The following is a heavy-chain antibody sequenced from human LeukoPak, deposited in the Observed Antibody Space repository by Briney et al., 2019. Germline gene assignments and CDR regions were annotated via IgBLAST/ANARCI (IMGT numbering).Heavy chain of an antibody. J-gene: IGHJ4*02. V-gene: IGHV4-59*01. CDR2: IYYSGST. D-gene: IGHD2-15*01. Sequence: SETLALTCTVSGVSLSSYYWSWIRQPPGKGLEWIGYIYYSGSTNYNPSLKSRVTISVATSKNQFSLKLSSVTAADTAVYYCARVGSDCSGGSCYSNFDYWGQGTLVTVSS. CDR3: ARVGSDCSGGSCYSNFDY. CDR1: GVSLSSYY.